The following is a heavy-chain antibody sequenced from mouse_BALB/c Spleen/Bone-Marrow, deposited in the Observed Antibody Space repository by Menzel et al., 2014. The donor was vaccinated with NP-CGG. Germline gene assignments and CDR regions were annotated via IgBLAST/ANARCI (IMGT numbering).Heavy chain of an antibody. V-gene: IGHV5-17*02. J-gene: IGHJ3*01. CDR3: ARSSDCYGSSPNAY. Sequence: EVKVVESGGGLVQPGGSRKLSCAASGFTFSSFGMHWVRQAPEKGLEWVAYISSGSSTIYYADTVKGRFTISRDNPKNTLFLQMTSLRSEDTAMYYCARSSDCYGSSPNAYWGQGTLVTVSA. CDR1: GFTFSSFG. D-gene: IGHD1-1*01. CDR2: ISSGSSTI.